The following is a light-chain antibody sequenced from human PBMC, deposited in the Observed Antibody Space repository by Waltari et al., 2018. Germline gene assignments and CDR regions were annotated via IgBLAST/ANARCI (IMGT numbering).Light chain of an antibody. CDR2: DAS. J-gene: IGKJ4*01. CDR1: QDINNY. CDR3: QHYDNLPTLS. V-gene: IGKV1-33*01. Sequence: DIQMTQSPSYLSASVGDRVTITCQASQDINNYLNWYQQKLGKAPRLLIYDASNLETGVPSRFSGSGSGTDFTFTISSLQPEDIATYYCQHYDNLPTLSFGGGTKVEMK.